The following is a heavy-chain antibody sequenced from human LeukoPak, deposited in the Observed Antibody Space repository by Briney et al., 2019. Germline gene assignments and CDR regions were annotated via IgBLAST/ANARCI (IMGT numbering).Heavy chain of an antibody. V-gene: IGHV1-18*01. Sequence: ASVKVSCKASGYTFTSYGISWVRQAPGQGLEWMGWITTHNGNTRYAQKVQGRVTMTTDTSTSIAYMELRSLTSDDTAVYYCARSAIQVVTNNWFDPWGQGTLVTVSS. J-gene: IGHJ5*02. CDR3: ARSAIQVVTNNWFDP. CDR1: GYTFTSYG. D-gene: IGHD3-22*01. CDR2: ITTHNGNT.